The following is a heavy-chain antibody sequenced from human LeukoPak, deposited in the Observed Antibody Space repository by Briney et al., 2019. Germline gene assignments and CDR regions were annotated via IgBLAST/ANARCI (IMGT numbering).Heavy chain of an antibody. CDR1: GFTFSSYV. CDR3: AKTGSGWYFDY. V-gene: IGHV3-30*18. J-gene: IGHJ4*02. D-gene: IGHD6-19*01. CDR2: ISYDGSNK. Sequence: GGSLRLSCAASGFTFSSYVMHWVRQAPGKGLEWVAVISYDGSNKYYADSVKGRFTISRDNSKNTLYLQMNSLRPEDMSVYYCAKTGSGWYFDYWGQGTLVTVSS.